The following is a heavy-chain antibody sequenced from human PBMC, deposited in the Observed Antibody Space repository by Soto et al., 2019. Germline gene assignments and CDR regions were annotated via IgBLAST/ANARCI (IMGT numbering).Heavy chain of an antibody. V-gene: IGHV4-34*01. Sequence: QVQLQQWGAGLLKPSETLSLTCAVYGGSFSGYYWSWIRQPPGKGLEWIGESNNPRSTNYNPSLKSRVTIPADPSKNQFSLTLSSVTAADTAVYYCARTMESPVTYYFDYWCQGTLVTVSS. CDR3: ARTMESPVTYYFDY. CDR1: GGSFSGYY. CDR2: SNNPRST. D-gene: IGHD4-17*01. J-gene: IGHJ4*02.